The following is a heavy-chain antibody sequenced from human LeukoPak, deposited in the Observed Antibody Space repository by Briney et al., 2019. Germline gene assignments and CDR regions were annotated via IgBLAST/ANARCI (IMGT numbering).Heavy chain of an antibody. CDR2: IYTSGST. J-gene: IGHJ4*02. CDR1: GGSISSYY. D-gene: IGHD3-3*01. Sequence: PSETLSLTCTVSGGSISSYYWRWIRQPAGKGLEWIGRIYTSGSTNYNPSLRSRVTMSVDTSKNQFSLKLSSVTAADTAVYYCARDKASTDFWSGYYKGPYFDYWGQGTLVTVSS. CDR3: ARDKASTDFWSGYYKGPYFDY. V-gene: IGHV4-4*07.